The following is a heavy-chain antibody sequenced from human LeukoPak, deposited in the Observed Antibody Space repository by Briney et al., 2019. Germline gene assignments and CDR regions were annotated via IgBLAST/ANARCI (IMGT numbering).Heavy chain of an antibody. CDR3: PRALPHRRLMDTTMEQHWFDP. CDR2: INPSGGST. V-gene: IGHV1-46*01. J-gene: IGHJ5*02. D-gene: IGHD5-18*01. CDR1: GYTFTSYY. Sequence: ASVKVSCKASGYTFTSYYMHWVRQAPGQGLEWMGIINPSGGSTNYAQKFQGRVTMTRDMSTSTVYMELSRLRSEDTAMYYCPRALPHRRLMDTTMEQHWFDPWGQGTLVTVSS.